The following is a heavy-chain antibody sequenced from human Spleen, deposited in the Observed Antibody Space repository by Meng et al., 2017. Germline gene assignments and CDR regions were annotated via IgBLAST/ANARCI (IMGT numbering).Heavy chain of an antibody. Sequence: QVQLAESGGGVVAPGGSLRLSCAASGFTVSSYAMHWVRQAPGKGLEWVAVISYDGSNKYYADSVKGRFTISRDNSKNTLYLQMNSLRAEDTAVYYCARDDNYPNWFDPWGQGTLVTVSS. CDR2: ISYDGSNK. J-gene: IGHJ5*02. V-gene: IGHV3-30-3*01. CDR3: ARDDNYPNWFDP. CDR1: GFTVSSYA. D-gene: IGHD1-1*01.